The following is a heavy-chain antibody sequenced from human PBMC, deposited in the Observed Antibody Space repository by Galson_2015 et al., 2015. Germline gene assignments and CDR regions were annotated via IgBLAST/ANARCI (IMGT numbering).Heavy chain of an antibody. D-gene: IGHD3-10*01. V-gene: IGHV3-9*01. J-gene: IGHJ6*02. Sequence: SLRLSCAASGFTLDDYAMNWVRLVPGKGLEWVSTISWNSGTIGYADSVKGRFTISRDNAKSTLYLQMNSLRGEDTAVYHCAKATMLRGEFSFYGMDVWGQGTTVTVS. CDR2: ISWNSGTI. CDR1: GFTLDDYA. CDR3: AKATMLRGEFSFYGMDV.